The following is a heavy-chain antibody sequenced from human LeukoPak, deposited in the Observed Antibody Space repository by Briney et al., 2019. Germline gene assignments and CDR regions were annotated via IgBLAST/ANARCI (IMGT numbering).Heavy chain of an antibody. V-gene: IGHV3-23*01. CDR1: GFTFSSYA. Sequence: GGSLRLSCAASGFTFSSYAMSWVRQAPGKGLEWVSVISGSGGGTYYADSVKGRFTISRDNSKNTLYLQMNSLRAEDMAVYYCAKGRLRYFDLPLDYWGQGTLVTVSS. CDR3: AKGRLRYFDLPLDY. CDR2: ISGSGGGT. J-gene: IGHJ4*02. D-gene: IGHD3-9*01.